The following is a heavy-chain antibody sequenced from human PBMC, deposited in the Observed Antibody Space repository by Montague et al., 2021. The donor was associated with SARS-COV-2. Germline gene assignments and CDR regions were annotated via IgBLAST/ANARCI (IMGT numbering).Heavy chain of an antibody. D-gene: IGHD3-3*01. Sequence: SETLSLTCSVSGGPISRSSYYWGWIRQPPGKGLEWVGNIYHAGSTYYNPSLKSRATIFVDTSNSQFSLKLNSMTAADTAVYYCARGADYDFWSGFLRYKWFDPWGLGTPVTVSS. CDR1: GGPISRSSYY. CDR3: ARGADYDFWSGFLRYKWFDP. J-gene: IGHJ5*02. V-gene: IGHV4-39*02. CDR2: IYHAGST.